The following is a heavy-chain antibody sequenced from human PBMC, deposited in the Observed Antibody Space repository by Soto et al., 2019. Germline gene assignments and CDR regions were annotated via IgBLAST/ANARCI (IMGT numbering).Heavy chain of an antibody. CDR3: ARDRAGALYFDY. V-gene: IGHV4-31*03. CDR1: GGSISSGGYY. Sequence: QVQLQESGPGLVKPSQTLSLTCTVSGGSISSGGYYWGWIRQHPGKGLEWIGYIYYSGSTYYNPSLKSRVTISGDTSKNQFALKLSSVTAADTAVYYCARDRAGALYFDYWGQGTLVTVSS. D-gene: IGHD6-13*01. CDR2: IYYSGST. J-gene: IGHJ4*02.